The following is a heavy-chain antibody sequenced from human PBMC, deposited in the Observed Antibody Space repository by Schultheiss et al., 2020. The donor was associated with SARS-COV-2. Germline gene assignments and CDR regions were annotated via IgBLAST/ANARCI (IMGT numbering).Heavy chain of an antibody. CDR2: ISVGGGGT. J-gene: IGHJ4*02. Sequence: GESLKISCAASGFTFSSYSMNWVRQAPGKGLEWVSGISVGGGGTYYAGSVKGRFTISRDDSNNNLYLQMNRLRAEDTAIYYCAKDASGYYDSSGYYGYWGQGTLVTVSS. D-gene: IGHD3-22*01. CDR1: GFTFSSYS. CDR3: AKDASGYYDSSGYYGY. V-gene: IGHV3-23*01.